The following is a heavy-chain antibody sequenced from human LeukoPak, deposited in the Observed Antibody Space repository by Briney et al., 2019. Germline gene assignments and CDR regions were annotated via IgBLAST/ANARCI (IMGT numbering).Heavy chain of an antibody. D-gene: IGHD6-25*01. CDR2: ISGSGGST. CDR3: ARDGTPIYSSGWVYMDV. V-gene: IGHV3-48*03. J-gene: IGHJ4*02. Sequence: GRSLRLSCAASGFTFSSYAMHWVRQAPGKGLEWVSAISGSGGSTYYADSVKGRFTISRDNAKDSLYLQMNSLRAEDTAVYYCARDGTPIYSSGWVYMDVWGQGTLVTVSS. CDR1: GFTFSSYA.